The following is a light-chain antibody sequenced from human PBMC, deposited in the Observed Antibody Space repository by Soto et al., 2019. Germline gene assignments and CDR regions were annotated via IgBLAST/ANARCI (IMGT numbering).Light chain of an antibody. V-gene: IGKV1-5*03. CDR3: QHYSTYSRA. J-gene: IGKJ1*01. CDR2: KAS. Sequence: DVQMTQSPSTLSASVGDRVTITCRASQNINNLLAWYQQKPGKAPKLLIYKASSLESGVPSRFSGSGYGTEFTLTISSLQPEAFATFYCQHYSTYSRAFGQGTKVDI. CDR1: QNINNL.